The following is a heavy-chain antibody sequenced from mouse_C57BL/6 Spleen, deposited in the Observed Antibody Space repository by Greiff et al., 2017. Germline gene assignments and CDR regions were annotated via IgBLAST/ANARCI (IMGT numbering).Heavy chain of an antibody. J-gene: IGHJ2*01. V-gene: IGHV1-4*01. CDR3: ARGGDYYGSSYYFDY. D-gene: IGHD1-1*01. CDR2: INPSSGYP. Sequence: QVQLQQSGAELARPGASVKMSCKASGYTFTSYTMHWVKQRPGQGLEWIGYINPSSGYPKYNQKFKDKATLTADKSYSTAYMQLSSLTSEDSAVYYCARGGDYYGSSYYFDYWGQGTTLTVSS. CDR1: GYTFTSYT.